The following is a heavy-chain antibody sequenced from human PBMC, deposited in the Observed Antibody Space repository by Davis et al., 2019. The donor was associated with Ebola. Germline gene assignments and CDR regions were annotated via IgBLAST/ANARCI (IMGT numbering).Heavy chain of an antibody. J-gene: IGHJ6*02. Sequence: GESLKISCAASGFTVSSTYMNWVRQAPGKGLEWVSGISGSGSTYYADSVKGRFTFSRDNSKNTLYLQMNSLRAEDTAIYYCAKGSLYGSRSITAGMDVWGQGTTVTVSS. CDR3: AKGSLYGSRSITAGMDV. D-gene: IGHD4-17*01. CDR1: GFTVSSTY. V-gene: IGHV3-53*01. CDR2: ISGSGST.